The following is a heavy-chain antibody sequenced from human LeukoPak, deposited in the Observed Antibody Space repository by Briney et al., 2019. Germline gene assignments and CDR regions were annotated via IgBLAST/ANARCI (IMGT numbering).Heavy chain of an antibody. V-gene: IGHV3-7*01. CDR3: ARDEPGYGEFLLY. D-gene: IGHD3-10*01. CDR1: GFTFSSYN. CDR2: INEDGSAK. Sequence: GGSLRLSCAASGFTFSSYNMNWVRQAPGKGMEWVANINEDGSAKSYADSLRGRFTISRDNTKNSMYLQMNSLRAEDTAVYYCARDEPGYGEFLLYWGQGTLVTVSS. J-gene: IGHJ4*02.